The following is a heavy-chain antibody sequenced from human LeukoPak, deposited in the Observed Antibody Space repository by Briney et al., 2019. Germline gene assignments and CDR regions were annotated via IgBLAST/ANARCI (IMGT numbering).Heavy chain of an antibody. J-gene: IGHJ4*02. CDR1: GGSVSVSSGSYY. CDR3: ARFGITVVRGGKYYFDY. Sequence: PSETLSLTCTVSGGSVSVSSGSYYWSWIRQPPGKGLEWIGYIYYTGSTNYNPSLKSRVTISSDTSKNQFSLKLSSVTAADTAVYYCARFGITVVRGGKYYFDYWGQGTLVTVSS. D-gene: IGHD3-10*01. V-gene: IGHV4-61*01. CDR2: IYYTGST.